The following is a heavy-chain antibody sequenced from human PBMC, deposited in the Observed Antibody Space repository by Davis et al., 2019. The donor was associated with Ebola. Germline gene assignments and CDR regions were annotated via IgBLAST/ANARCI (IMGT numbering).Heavy chain of an antibody. CDR2: TYYTSKWHN. V-gene: IGHV6-1*01. Sequence: PSETLSLTCAISGDSVSTAGWNWIRKSPSRGLEWLGRTYYTSKWHNDYGESVKSRISINPDTSKNQLSLQLNSVTPEDAAVYYCVRGWGRSGLDVWGQGTTVTFSS. CDR1: GDSVSTAG. D-gene: IGHD3-16*01. CDR3: VRGWGRSGLDV. J-gene: IGHJ6*02.